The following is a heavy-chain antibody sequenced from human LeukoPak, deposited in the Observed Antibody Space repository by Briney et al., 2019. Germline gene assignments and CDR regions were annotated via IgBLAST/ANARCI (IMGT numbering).Heavy chain of an antibody. CDR2: IYYSGST. V-gene: IGHV4-61*08. Sequence: PSETLSLTCTVSGGSISSGGYYWSWIRQHPGKGLEWIGYIYYSGSTNYNPSLKSRVAISVDTSKNQFSLKLSSVTAADTAVYYCARGVISSEDFDYWGQGTLVTVSS. D-gene: IGHD6-6*01. CDR1: GGSISSGGYY. J-gene: IGHJ4*02. CDR3: ARGVISSEDFDY.